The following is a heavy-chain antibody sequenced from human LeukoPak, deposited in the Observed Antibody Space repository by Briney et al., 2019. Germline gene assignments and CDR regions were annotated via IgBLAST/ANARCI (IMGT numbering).Heavy chain of an antibody. Sequence: PGGSLRLSCAASGFPFGSHAMHWVRQVPGRGLEWLVVTSYDGTRQYYADSVRGRFIISRDNSKNTLHLHMNNLKIDDTAVYYCARDWSEGSGSYIDYWGQGALVTVSS. CDR1: GFPFGSHA. V-gene: IGHV3-30*04. D-gene: IGHD3-10*01. CDR2: TSYDGTRQ. J-gene: IGHJ4*02. CDR3: ARDWSEGSGSYIDY.